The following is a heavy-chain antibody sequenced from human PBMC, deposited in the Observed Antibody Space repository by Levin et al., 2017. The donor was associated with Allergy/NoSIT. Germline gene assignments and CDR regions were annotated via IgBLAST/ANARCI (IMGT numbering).Heavy chain of an antibody. Sequence: RASVKVSCKASGGTFSSYAISWVRQAPGQGLEWMGGIIPIFGTANYAQKFQGRVTITADESTSTAYMELSSLRSEDTAVYYCARVAQGLYRKEDYWGQGTLVTVSS. D-gene: IGHD2-8*01. CDR1: GGTFSSYA. CDR3: ARVAQGLYRKEDY. J-gene: IGHJ4*02. CDR2: IIPIFGTA. V-gene: IGHV1-69*13.